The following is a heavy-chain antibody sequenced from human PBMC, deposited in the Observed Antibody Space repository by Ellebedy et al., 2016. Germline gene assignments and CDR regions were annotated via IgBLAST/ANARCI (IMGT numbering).Heavy chain of an antibody. V-gene: IGHV3-23*01. CDR3: AKCAREDYYYYMDA. J-gene: IGHJ6*03. CDR1: GFTFSSYA. Sequence: GESLKISXAASGFTFSSYAMSWVRQAPGKGLEWVSAIILSGDITYYADSVKGRFTISRDNSKNTLHLQMNSLRAEDTAVYYCAKCAREDYYYYMDAWGKGTTVTVSS. CDR2: IILSGDIT.